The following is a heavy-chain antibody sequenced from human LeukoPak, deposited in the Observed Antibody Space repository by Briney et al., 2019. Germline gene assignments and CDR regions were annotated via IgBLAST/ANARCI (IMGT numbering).Heavy chain of an antibody. CDR3: ARDLGYCTNGVCYIGGNWFDP. D-gene: IGHD2-8*01. J-gene: IGHJ5*02. V-gene: IGHV3-7*01. Sequence: GGSLRLSCAASGCTFSSYWMSWVRQAPGKGLEWVANIKQDGSEKYYVDSVKGRFTISRDNAKNSLYLQMNSLRAEDTAVYYCARDLGYCTNGVCYIGGNWFDPWGQGTLVTVSS. CDR1: GCTFSSYW. CDR2: IKQDGSEK.